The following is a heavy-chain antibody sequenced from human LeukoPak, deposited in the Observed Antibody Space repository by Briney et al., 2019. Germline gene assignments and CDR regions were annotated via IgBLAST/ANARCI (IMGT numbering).Heavy chain of an antibody. J-gene: IGHJ5*02. V-gene: IGHV6-1*01. CDR2: TYYRSKWYN. Sequence: SQTLSLTCAISGDSVSSNSAAWNWIRQSPSRGLEWLGRTYYRSKWYNDYAVSVKSRITINPDTSKNQFSLQLNSVTPEDRAVXXCAXDRCSGGSCYFGWFDPWGQGTLVTVSS. CDR3: AXDRCSGGSCYFGWFDP. CDR1: GDSVSSNSAA. D-gene: IGHD2-15*01.